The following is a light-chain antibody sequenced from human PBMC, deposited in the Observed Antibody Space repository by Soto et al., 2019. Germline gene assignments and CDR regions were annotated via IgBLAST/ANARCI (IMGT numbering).Light chain of an antibody. CDR2: LGS. J-gene: IGKJ4*01. Sequence: DIVMTQSPLSLPVTPGAPASISCRSSQSLLHSNGYNYLDWYLQKSGQSPQLLIYLGSNRASGVPDRFSGSGSGTDFTLKISRVEAEDVGVYYCMQALQAPLTFGGGTKVEIK. V-gene: IGKV2-28*01. CDR1: QSLLHSNGYNY. CDR3: MQALQAPLT.